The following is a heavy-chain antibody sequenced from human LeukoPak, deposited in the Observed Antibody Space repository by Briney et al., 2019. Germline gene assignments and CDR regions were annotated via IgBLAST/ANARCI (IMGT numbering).Heavy chain of an antibody. Sequence: ASVKVSCKASGYTFTSYYMHWVRQAPGQGLEWMGIINPSGGSTSYAQKFQGRVTMTRDMSTSTVYMELNSLRAEDTAVYYCASRRTAYCGGDCPEGYWGQGTLVTVSS. D-gene: IGHD2-21*02. CDR2: INPSGGST. CDR1: GYTFTSYY. CDR3: ASRRTAYCGGDCPEGY. J-gene: IGHJ4*02. V-gene: IGHV1-46*01.